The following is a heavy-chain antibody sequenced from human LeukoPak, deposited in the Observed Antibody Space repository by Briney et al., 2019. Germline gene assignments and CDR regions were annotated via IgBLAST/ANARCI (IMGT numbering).Heavy chain of an antibody. J-gene: IGHJ4*02. Sequence: GGSLRLSCAVSGFRFSNYWMTWVRQAPGKGLEWVANIKHDGSGPSYLDSVKGRFTISRDNARNLLSLQMSGLRVEDTAVYYCARAREITVTGTDYFDSWGQGTLVTDSS. CDR3: ARAREITVTGTDYFDS. V-gene: IGHV3-7*01. D-gene: IGHD6-19*01. CDR1: GFRFSNYW. CDR2: IKHDGSGP.